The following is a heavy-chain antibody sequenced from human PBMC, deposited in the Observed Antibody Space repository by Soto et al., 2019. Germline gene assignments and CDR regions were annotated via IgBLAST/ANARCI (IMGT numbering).Heavy chain of an antibody. V-gene: IGHV1-18*01. CDR2: ISAYNGNT. Sequence: ASVKVSCKASGYTFTSYGISWVRQAPGQGLEWMGWISAYNGNTNYAQKLQGRVTMTTDTSTSTAYMELRSLRSDDTAVYYCARGYRGYYDYIWGSPRFFMDYWGQGTLVTVSS. D-gene: IGHD3-16*01. CDR1: GYTFTSYG. J-gene: IGHJ4*02. CDR3: ARGYRGYYDYIWGSPRFFMDY.